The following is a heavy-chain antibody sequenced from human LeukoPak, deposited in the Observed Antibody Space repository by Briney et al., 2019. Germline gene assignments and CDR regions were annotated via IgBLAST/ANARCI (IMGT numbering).Heavy chain of an antibody. D-gene: IGHD2-2*01. Sequence: SETLSLTCTVSGGSVSSGSYYWSWIRQPPGKGLEWIGYIYYSGSTNYNPSLKSRVTISVDTSKNQFSLKPSSVTAADTAVYYCARGRVSSWYELDYWGQGTLVTVSS. J-gene: IGHJ4*02. CDR1: GGSVSSGSYY. CDR2: IYYSGST. V-gene: IGHV4-61*01. CDR3: ARGRVSSWYELDY.